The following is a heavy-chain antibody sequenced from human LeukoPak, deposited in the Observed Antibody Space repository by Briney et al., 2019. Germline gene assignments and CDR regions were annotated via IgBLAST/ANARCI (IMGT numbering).Heavy chain of an antibody. D-gene: IGHD5-18*01. V-gene: IGHV4-59*11. CDR3: ATGYSFPFDP. CDR1: GGSISSHY. Sequence: SETLSLTCTVSGGSISSHYWSWIRQPPGKGLEWIGYIYYSGSTNYNPSLKSRVTISVDTSKNQFSLKLSSVTAADTAVYYCATGYSFPFDPWGQGTLVTVSS. J-gene: IGHJ5*02. CDR2: IYYSGST.